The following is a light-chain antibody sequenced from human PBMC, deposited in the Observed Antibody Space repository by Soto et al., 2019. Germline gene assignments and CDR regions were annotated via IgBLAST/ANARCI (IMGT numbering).Light chain of an antibody. Sequence: DIHLTQSPSSLSASVGDRVTITCRASQAITNNLAWYQQKPGNLPKLLIYAESTLHSGVPSRFSGRRVGTQFILTIDSLQPEDFATYYCQQVKSYPRTFGGGTKVEIK. V-gene: IGKV1-9*01. CDR1: QAITNN. J-gene: IGKJ4*01. CDR3: QQVKSYPRT. CDR2: AES.